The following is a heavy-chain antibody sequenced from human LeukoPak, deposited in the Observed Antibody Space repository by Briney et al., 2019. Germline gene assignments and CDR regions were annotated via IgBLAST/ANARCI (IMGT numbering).Heavy chain of an antibody. Sequence: KSGGSLRLSCAASGFTFSSYSMNWVRQAPGKGLEWVSSISSSSSYIYYADSVKGRFTISRDNSKNTLSLQMNSLRGEDTAVYYCAKEALQDGNWYEYLQHWGQGTLVTVSS. D-gene: IGHD6-13*01. CDR2: ISSSSSYI. V-gene: IGHV3-21*04. J-gene: IGHJ1*01. CDR1: GFTFSSYS. CDR3: AKEALQDGNWYEYLQH.